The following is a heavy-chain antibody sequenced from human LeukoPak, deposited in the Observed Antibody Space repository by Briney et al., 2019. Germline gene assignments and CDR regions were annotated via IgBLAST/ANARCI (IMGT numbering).Heavy chain of an antibody. D-gene: IGHD4/OR15-4a*01. Sequence: TRYSPSFQGQVTISADKSISTAYLQWSSLKASDTAMYYCARHPPNRGDHGPHAFDIWGQGTMVTVSS. V-gene: IGHV5-51*01. J-gene: IGHJ3*02. CDR3: ARHPPNRGDHGPHAFDI. CDR2: T.